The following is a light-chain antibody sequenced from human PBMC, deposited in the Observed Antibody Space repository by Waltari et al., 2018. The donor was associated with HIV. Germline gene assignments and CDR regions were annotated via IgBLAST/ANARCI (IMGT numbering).Light chain of an antibody. CDR1: QCVSSW. CDR2: GAS. CDR3: QQYSTYPLT. J-gene: IGKJ4*01. Sequence: DIQMTQSPSSLSASVGDRVTITCRASQCVSSWLAWYQQKPDKAPRPLISGASTLQSGVPSRFSGSGSGTDFTLTISSLQPEDFATYYCQQYSTYPLTFGGGTKVEI. V-gene: IGKV1D-16*01.